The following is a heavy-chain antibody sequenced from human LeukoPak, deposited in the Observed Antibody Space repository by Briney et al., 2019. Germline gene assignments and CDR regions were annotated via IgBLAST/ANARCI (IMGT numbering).Heavy chain of an antibody. D-gene: IGHD2-15*01. J-gene: IGHJ4*02. V-gene: IGHV3-23*01. CDR1: GFTFSNYA. Sequence: GGSLRLSCAVPGFTFSNYAMSWVRQAPGKGLEWVSAINSDGDSTFYADSVKGRFTISRDNSRNTLYLQVYSLRAEDTAVYYCAQQLGYCSKGSCYFTYWGQGTLVTVSS. CDR2: INSDGDST. CDR3: AQQLGYCSKGSCYFTY.